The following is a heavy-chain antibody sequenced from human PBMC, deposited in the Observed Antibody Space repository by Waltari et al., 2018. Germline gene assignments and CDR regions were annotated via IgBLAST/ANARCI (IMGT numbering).Heavy chain of an antibody. CDR3: ARDLDYGDYEGDY. CDR2: VSPIFGTA. Sequence: QVQLVQSGAEVKKPGSSVKVSCKASGGTFSSYAISWVRQAPGQGLEWMGGVSPIFGTANDAQKFQGRVTITTDESTSTAYMELSSLRSEDTAVYYCARDLDYGDYEGDYWGQGTLVTVSS. J-gene: IGHJ4*02. CDR1: GGTFSSYA. D-gene: IGHD4-17*01. V-gene: IGHV1-69*05.